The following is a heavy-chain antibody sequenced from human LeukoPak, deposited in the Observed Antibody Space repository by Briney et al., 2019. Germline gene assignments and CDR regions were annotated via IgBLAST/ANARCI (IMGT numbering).Heavy chain of an antibody. CDR1: GGSISSSSYY. CDR3: ARGRETTVNMVPYDY. Sequence: PSETLSLTCTVSGGSISSSSYYWGWIRQPPGKGLEWIGSIYYSGSTYYNPSLKSRVTISVDTSKNQFSLKLSSVTAADTAVYYCARGRETTVNMVPYDYWGQGTLVTVSS. J-gene: IGHJ4*02. D-gene: IGHD4-17*01. CDR2: IYYSGST. V-gene: IGHV4-39*01.